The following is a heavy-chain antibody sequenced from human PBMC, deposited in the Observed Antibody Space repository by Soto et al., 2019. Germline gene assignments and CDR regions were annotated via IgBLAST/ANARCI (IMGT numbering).Heavy chain of an antibody. J-gene: IGHJ4*02. CDR3: ARYGGKGGSFDY. D-gene: IGHD1-26*01. CDR1: GGSISSGGYY. CDR2: IYYSGST. Sequence: SETLSLTCTVSGGSISSGGYYWSWIRQHPGKGLEWIGYIYYSGSTYYNPSLKSRVTISVDTSKNQFSLKLSSVTAADTAVYYCARYGGKGGSFDYWGQGTLVTVS. V-gene: IGHV4-31*03.